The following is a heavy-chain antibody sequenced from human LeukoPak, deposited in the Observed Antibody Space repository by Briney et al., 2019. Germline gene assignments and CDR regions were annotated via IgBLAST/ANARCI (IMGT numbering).Heavy chain of an antibody. CDR2: ISPNNGGT. Sequence: GASVKVSCKASGYTFTAYNIHWVRQAPGQGLEWMGWISPNNGGTNYEQKFQGRVSMTWDTSFSTAYMELSSLRSDDTDVYYCARSPFRERDVYWGQGTLVTVSS. V-gene: IGHV1-2*02. D-gene: IGHD3-16*01. CDR3: ARSPFRERDVY. J-gene: IGHJ4*02. CDR1: GYTFTAYN.